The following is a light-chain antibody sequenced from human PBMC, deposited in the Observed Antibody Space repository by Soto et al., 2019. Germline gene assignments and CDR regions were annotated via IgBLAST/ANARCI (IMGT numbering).Light chain of an antibody. CDR1: PGIRNF. CDR2: AAS. Sequence: DIQMTQSPTSLSASVGDRVTITCRASPGIRNFVAWYQQKPGKAPKLLIYAASTLQSGVPSRFSGSGSGTDFTLTINILQPEDVATYSCQKYSSVPVFGPGTKVEIK. CDR3: QKYSSVPV. J-gene: IGKJ3*01. V-gene: IGKV1-27*01.